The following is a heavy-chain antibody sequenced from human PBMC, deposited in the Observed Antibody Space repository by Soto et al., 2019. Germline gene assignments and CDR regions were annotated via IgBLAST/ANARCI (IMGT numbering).Heavy chain of an antibody. V-gene: IGHV1-69*01. CDR3: ARSQGGSSSLDIYYYYYYGMDV. CDR2: VIPIFGTP. Sequence: QVQLVQSGAEVKKPGSSVKVSCKAPGGTFSTYAINWVRQAPGQGLEWRGGVIPIFGTPKYAQKFQGRVTITADESTSTGYMELRSLRSEDTAVYYCARSQGGSSSLDIYYYYYYGMDVWGQGTTVTVSS. J-gene: IGHJ6*02. CDR1: GGTFSTYA. D-gene: IGHD2-15*01.